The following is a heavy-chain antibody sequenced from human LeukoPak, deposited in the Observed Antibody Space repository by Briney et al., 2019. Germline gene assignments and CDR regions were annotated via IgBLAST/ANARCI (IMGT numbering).Heavy chain of an antibody. CDR2: IKEDGSEK. Sequence: GGSLRLSCAASGFTFSSFWMSWVRQAPGKGLEWVANIKEDGSEKYHVDSVKGRFTISRDNAKNSLYLQMNSLRAEDTAVYYCARGAFINYYDSSGYHFDFWGQGTLVTVSS. D-gene: IGHD3-22*01. CDR3: ARGAFINYYDSSGYHFDF. CDR1: GFTFSSFW. V-gene: IGHV3-7*01. J-gene: IGHJ4*02.